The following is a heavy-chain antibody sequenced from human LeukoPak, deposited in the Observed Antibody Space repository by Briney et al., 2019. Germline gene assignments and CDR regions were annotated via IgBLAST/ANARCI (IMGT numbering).Heavy chain of an antibody. CDR2: ISAYNGNT. Sequence: ASVKVSCKASGYTFTSYDINWVRQATGQGLEWMGWISAYNGNTNYAQKLQGRVTMTTDTSTSTAYMELRSLRSDDTAVYYCARDRTKPHYYYYYGMDVWGQGTTVTVSS. J-gene: IGHJ6*02. CDR3: ARDRTKPHYYYYYGMDV. V-gene: IGHV1-18*01. D-gene: IGHD1/OR15-1a*01. CDR1: GYTFTSYD.